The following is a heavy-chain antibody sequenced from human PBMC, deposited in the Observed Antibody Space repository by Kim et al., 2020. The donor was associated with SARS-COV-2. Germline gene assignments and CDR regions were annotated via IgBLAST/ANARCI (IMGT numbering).Heavy chain of an antibody. D-gene: IGHD3-10*01. CDR3: AIRGYYGSGSWNYFDY. CDR2: IIPIFGTA. CDR1: GGTFSSYA. Sequence: SVKVSCKASGGTFSSYAISWVRQAPGQGLEWMGGIIPIFGTANYAQKFQGRVTITADESTSTAYMELSSLRSEDTAVYYCAIRGYYGSGSWNYFDYWGQGTLVTVSS. V-gene: IGHV1-69*13. J-gene: IGHJ4*02.